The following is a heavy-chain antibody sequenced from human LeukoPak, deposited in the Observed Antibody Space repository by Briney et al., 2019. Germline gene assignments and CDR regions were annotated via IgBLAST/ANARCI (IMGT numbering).Heavy chain of an antibody. J-gene: IGHJ3*02. V-gene: IGHV3-30*03. CDR3: ARDGAYITFGGVIVKFPQLRAFDI. Sequence: GGSLRLSCAASGFTFSSYGMHLVRQAPGKGLEWVAVISYDGSNKYYADSVKGRFTISRDNSKNTLYLQMNSLRAEDTAVYYCARDGAYITFGGVIVKFPQLRAFDIWGQGTMVTVSS. CDR2: ISYDGSNK. CDR1: GFTFSSYG. D-gene: IGHD3-16*02.